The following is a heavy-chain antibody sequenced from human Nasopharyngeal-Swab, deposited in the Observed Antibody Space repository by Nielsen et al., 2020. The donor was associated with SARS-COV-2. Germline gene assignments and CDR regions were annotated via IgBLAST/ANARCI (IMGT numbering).Heavy chain of an antibody. CDR2: ISWNSGSI. CDR1: GFTFDDYA. D-gene: IGHD6-13*01. CDR3: ATLAAAGLSGDWYFDL. J-gene: IGHJ2*01. Sequence: GGSLRLSCAASGFTFDDYAMHRVRQAPGKGLEWVSGISWNSGSIGYADSVKGRFTISRDNAKNSLYLQMNSLRAEGTALYYCATLAAAGLSGDWYFDLWGRGTLVTVSS. V-gene: IGHV3-9*01.